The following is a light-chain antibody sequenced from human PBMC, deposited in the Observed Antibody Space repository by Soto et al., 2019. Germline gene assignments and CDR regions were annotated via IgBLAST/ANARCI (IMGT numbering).Light chain of an antibody. V-gene: IGKV3-15*01. CDR3: QQYNNWPPYT. CDR1: PSVSSN. CDR2: GAS. J-gene: IGKJ2*01. Sequence: EIVMTQSPATLSVSPGERATLSCRASPSVSSNLAWYQQKPGQAPRLLIYGASTRATGIPARFSGSGSGTELTLTISSLQSEDFAVYYGQQYNNWPPYTFGQGTKLEIK.